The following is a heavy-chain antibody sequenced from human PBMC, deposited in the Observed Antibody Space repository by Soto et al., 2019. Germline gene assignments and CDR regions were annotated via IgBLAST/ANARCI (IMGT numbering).Heavy chain of an antibody. V-gene: IGHV3-9*01. CDR2: ISWDSGTI. Sequence: PGGSLRLSCAASGFTFDDYAMNWVRQAPGKGLEWVSGISWDSGTIGYADSVKGRFTISRDNAKNSLYLQMNSLRAEDTALYYCAKDKNRSFYNAMDVWGQGSTVTVSS. CDR1: GFTFDDYA. CDR3: AKDKNRSFYNAMDV. J-gene: IGHJ6*02. D-gene: IGHD2-2*02.